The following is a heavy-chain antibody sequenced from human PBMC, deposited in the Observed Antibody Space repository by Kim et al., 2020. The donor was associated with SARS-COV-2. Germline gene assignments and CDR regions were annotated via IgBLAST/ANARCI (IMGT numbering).Heavy chain of an antibody. CDR3: VRDRLGGAFDM. D-gene: IGHD3-16*01. Sequence: GGSLRLSCATSGFTFSAYDMNWVRRAPGKGLEWLSFITKSSTTIYYADSVEGRFTTSRDNAKNSLYLQMNSLRDEDTALYYCVRDRLGGAFDMWGQGTMVTVSS. CDR1: GFTFSAYD. J-gene: IGHJ3*02. CDR2: ITKSSTTI. V-gene: IGHV3-48*02.